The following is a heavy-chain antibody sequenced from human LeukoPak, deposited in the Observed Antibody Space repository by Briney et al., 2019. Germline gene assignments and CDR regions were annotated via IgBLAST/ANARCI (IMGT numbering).Heavy chain of an antibody. J-gene: IGHJ4*02. CDR2: INPNSGGT. CDR3: ARAPYYDILTGYYNVTPDFDY. Sequence: ASVKVSCKASGYTFTGYYMHWVRQAPGQGLEWMGWINPNSGGTNYAQKFQGRVTMTRDTSINTAYMELSRLRSDDTAVYYCARAPYYDILTGYYNVTPDFDYWGQGTLVTVSS. CDR1: GYTFTGYY. V-gene: IGHV1-2*02. D-gene: IGHD3-9*01.